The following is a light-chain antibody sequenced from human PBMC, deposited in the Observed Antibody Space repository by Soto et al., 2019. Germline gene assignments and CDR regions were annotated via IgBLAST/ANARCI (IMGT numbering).Light chain of an antibody. V-gene: IGKV3-20*01. CDR1: QSVSSNY. CDR2: GAS. J-gene: IGKJ3*01. CDR3: QQYGKSRFI. Sequence: EIVLTQSPGTLSLSPGERATLSCRASQSVSSNYLAWYQQKPGQAPRLLIYGASSRATGIPDRFSGSGSGTDFTLTICRLEPEDFAVYYCQQYGKSRFIFGPGTKVDIK.